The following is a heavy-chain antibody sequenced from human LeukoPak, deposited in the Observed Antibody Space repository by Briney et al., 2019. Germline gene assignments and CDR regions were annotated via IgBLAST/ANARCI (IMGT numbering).Heavy chain of an antibody. V-gene: IGHV4-59*01. D-gene: IGHD3-22*01. Sequence: SETLSLTCTVSGGSISSYYWSWIRQPPGKGLEWIGYIYYSGSTNYNPSLKSRVTISVDTSKNQFSLKLSSVTAADTAVYYCARGPQWFLDCGQGTLVTVSS. CDR1: GGSISSYY. J-gene: IGHJ4*02. CDR3: ARGPQWFLD. CDR2: IYYSGST.